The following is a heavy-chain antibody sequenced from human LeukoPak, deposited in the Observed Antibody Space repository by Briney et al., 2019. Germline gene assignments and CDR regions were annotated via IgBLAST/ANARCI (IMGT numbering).Heavy chain of an antibody. Sequence: GRSLRLSCAASGFTFGSYGMHWVRQAPGKGLEWVAVIWYDGSNKYYADSVKGRFTISRDNSKNTLYLQMNSLRAEDTAVYYCAREYCSSTSCYPWDWGQGTLVTVSS. CDR1: GFTFGSYG. D-gene: IGHD2-2*01. V-gene: IGHV3-33*01. CDR3: AREYCSSTSCYPWD. J-gene: IGHJ4*02. CDR2: IWYDGSNK.